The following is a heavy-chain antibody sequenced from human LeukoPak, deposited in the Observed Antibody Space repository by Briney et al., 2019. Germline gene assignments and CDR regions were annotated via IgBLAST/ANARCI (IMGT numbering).Heavy chain of an antibody. CDR2: ISSNGGST. V-gene: IGHV3-64D*06. J-gene: IGHJ4*02. CDR1: GLTFRSYA. Sequence: GGSLRLSCSASGLTFRSYAMHWVRQAPGKGLEYVSAISSNGGSTYYADSVKGRFTISRDNSKNTLYLQMSSLRAEDTAVYYCVKTRNWNDHFDYWGQGTLVTVSS. D-gene: IGHD1-1*01. CDR3: VKTRNWNDHFDY.